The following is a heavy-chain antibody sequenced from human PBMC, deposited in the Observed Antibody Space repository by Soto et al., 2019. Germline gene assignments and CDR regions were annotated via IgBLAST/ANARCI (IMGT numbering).Heavy chain of an antibody. CDR1: GGSMSSSNW. CDR2: IYHSGST. V-gene: IGHV4-4*02. D-gene: IGHD6-13*01. Sequence: PSETLSLTRAVYGGSMSSSNWWSWVRQPPGKGLEWIGEIYHSGSTNYNPSLKSRVTISEDKSKNQCSLKLSSVTAADTAVYYSARLIAAAGTAKGDYWGQGTLVTVSS. J-gene: IGHJ4*02. CDR3: ARLIAAAGTAKGDY.